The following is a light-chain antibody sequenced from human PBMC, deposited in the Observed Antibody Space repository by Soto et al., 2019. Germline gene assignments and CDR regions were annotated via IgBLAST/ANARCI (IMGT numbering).Light chain of an antibody. Sequence: LTQPPSTSGTPGQRVTISCSGSSSNIGSNTVNWYQHLPGTAPKLLIYSNNQRPSGVPDRFSGSKSGTSASLAVSGLQSEDEADYYCAAWDGSLRGYVFGTGTKLTVL. V-gene: IGLV1-44*01. CDR2: SNN. CDR3: AAWDGSLRGYV. CDR1: SSNIGSNT. J-gene: IGLJ1*01.